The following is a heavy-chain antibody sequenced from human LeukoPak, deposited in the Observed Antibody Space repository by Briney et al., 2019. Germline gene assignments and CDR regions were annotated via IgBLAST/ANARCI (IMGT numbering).Heavy chain of an antibody. CDR3: ARGNPYYYDSSGYTFPY. CDR1: GFTFSNYA. D-gene: IGHD3-22*01. Sequence: GGSLRLSCAASGFTFSNYAMHWLRQAPGKGLEGVTLISYDGSDKYYADSVQGRLTISRDNSKNTLYLQMSSLRAEDTAVYYCARGNPYYYDSSGYTFPYWGQGALVTVSS. V-gene: IGHV3-30-3*01. J-gene: IGHJ4*02. CDR2: ISYDGSDK.